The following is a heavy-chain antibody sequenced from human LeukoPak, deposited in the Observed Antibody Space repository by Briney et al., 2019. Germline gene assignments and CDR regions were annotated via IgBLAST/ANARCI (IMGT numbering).Heavy chain of an antibody. CDR2: IYGGGDT. J-gene: IGHJ4*02. CDR3: AKGSGYYHY. Sequence: PGGSLRLSCAASGFSVNNNYVNWVRQAPGKGLEWVSIIYGGGDTSYADSVKGRFTISRDNSKDMVYLQMNSLRVEDTAVYYCAKGSGYYHYWGQGTQVTVSS. CDR1: GFSVNNNY. V-gene: IGHV3-53*01. D-gene: IGHD3-3*01.